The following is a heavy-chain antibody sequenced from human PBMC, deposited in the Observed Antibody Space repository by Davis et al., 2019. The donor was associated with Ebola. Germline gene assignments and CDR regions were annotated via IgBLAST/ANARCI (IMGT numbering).Heavy chain of an antibody. V-gene: IGHV3-48*04. CDR3: AKGYGSGFLDC. J-gene: IGHJ4*02. Sequence: PGGSLRLSCAASGFIFTSYSMNWVRQAPGKGLEWISYISGRSDTIYYADSVKGRFTISRDNAKNSLYLQMDSLRAEDTGLYYCAKGYGSGFLDCWGQGTLVTVSS. CDR1: GFIFTSYS. CDR2: ISGRSDTI. D-gene: IGHD6-19*01.